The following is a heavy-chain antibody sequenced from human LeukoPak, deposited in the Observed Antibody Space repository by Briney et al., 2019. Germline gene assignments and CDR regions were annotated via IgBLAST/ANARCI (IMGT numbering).Heavy chain of an antibody. CDR3: ARHVVRGVIITED. D-gene: IGHD3-10*01. Sequence: PSETLSLTCAVYGGSFSGYYWSWIRQPPGKGLEWIGEINHSGSTNYNPSLKSRVTISVDTSKNQFSLKLSSVTAADTAVYYCARHVVRGVIITEDWGQGTLVTVSS. V-gene: IGHV4-34*01. CDR2: INHSGST. J-gene: IGHJ4*02. CDR1: GGSFSGYY.